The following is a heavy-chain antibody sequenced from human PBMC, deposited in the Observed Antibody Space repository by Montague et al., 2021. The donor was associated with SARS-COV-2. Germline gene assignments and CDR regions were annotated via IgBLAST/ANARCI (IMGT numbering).Heavy chain of an antibody. CDR1: GGSISSSSYY. CDR2: IYYSGST. J-gene: IGHJ6*02. Sequence: SETLSLTCTVSGGSISSSSYYWGWIRQPPGKGLEWIGCIYYSGSTYYNPSLKSRVTISVDTSKNQFSLKLSSVTAADTAVYYCARLGRQQLGRLSDMDVWGQGTTVTVSS. V-gene: IGHV4-39*07. CDR3: ARLGRQQLGRLSDMDV. D-gene: IGHD6-13*01.